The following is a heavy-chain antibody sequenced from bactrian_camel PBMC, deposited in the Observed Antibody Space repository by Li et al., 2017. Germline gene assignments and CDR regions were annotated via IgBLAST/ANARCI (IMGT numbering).Heavy chain of an antibody. CDR3: AIDSPQWGSDCGLTATVGF. Sequence: WSLVLSCAVSGDEYDTACVAWFRQAPGKERERIANIATGAGRTYYADSVKGRFTISQDSAKNTLYLRMDSLSPEDTAVYFCAIDSPQWGSDCGLTATVGFWGQGTQVTVS. J-gene: IGHJ4*01. CDR1: GDEYDTAC. V-gene: IGHV3S1*01. D-gene: IGHD2*01. CDR2: IATGAGRT.